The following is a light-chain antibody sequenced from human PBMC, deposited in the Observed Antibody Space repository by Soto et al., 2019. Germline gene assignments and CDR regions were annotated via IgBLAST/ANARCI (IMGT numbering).Light chain of an antibody. CDR1: QRVSGN. Sequence: EIVMTQSPATLSVSPGERATLSCRASQRVSGNLAWYQQKPGQVPRLLIYGASIKATGIPARFLGRGSWTEFTHSNMVRQCDDVAVYYCQQYNGWPPVTFGGGTKVEIK. V-gene: IGKV3D-15*03. CDR3: QQYNGWPPVT. CDR2: GAS. J-gene: IGKJ4*01.